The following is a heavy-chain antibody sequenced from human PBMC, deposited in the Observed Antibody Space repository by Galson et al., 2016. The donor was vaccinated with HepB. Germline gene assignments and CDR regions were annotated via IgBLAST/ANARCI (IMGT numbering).Heavy chain of an antibody. V-gene: IGHV3-23*01. CDR1: GFNFRSFD. Sequence: SLRLACAASGFNFRSFDMSWVRQAPGKGLEWVSGITYVGVRYYADSVKGRFTISRDDSSGQVFLGMHSLRGEDTALYYCAKHWIRTHDLWGQGTLVTVSS. J-gene: IGHJ5*02. CDR2: ITYVGVR. CDR3: AKHWIRTHDL. D-gene: IGHD1-14*01.